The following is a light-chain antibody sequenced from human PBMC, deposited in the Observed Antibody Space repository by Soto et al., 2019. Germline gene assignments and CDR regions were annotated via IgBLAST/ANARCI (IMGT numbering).Light chain of an antibody. CDR2: EGN. Sequence: QSALTQPASVSGSPGQSITISCTGTSGDIGTYNLVSWYQQHPGRAPKLIIFEGNKRPSGVSNRFSASKSGNTASLAVSGLQAEDEADYHCCSYAGRSTVICGGGTSSPS. CDR3: CSYAGRSTVI. J-gene: IGLJ2*01. CDR1: SGDIGTYNL. V-gene: IGLV2-23*01.